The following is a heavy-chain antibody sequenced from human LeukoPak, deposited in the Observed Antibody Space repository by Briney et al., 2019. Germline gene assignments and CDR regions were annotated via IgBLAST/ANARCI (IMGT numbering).Heavy chain of an antibody. CDR3: ARDLSDYYDSSGYSNWFDP. V-gene: IGHV1-18*01. CDR2: ISAYNGNT. CDR1: GYTFTSYG. J-gene: IGHJ5*02. Sequence: ASVKVSCKASGYTFTSYGISWVRQAPGQGLEWMGWISAYNGNTNYAQKLQGRVTMTTDTSTSTAYMELRSPRSDDTAVYYCARDLSDYYDSSGYSNWFDPWGQGTLVTVSS. D-gene: IGHD3-22*01.